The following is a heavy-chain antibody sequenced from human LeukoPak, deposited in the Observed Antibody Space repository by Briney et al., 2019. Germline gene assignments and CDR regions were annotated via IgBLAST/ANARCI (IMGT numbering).Heavy chain of an antibody. D-gene: IGHD5-18*01. CDR3: ARRLVVDTDESFDY. CDR1: GFTFSSYS. CDR2: ISSSSSYI. Sequence: PGGSLRLSCAASGFTFSSYSMNWVRQAPGKGLEWVSSISSSSSYIYHADSVKGRFTISRDNAKNSLYLQMNSLRAEDTAVYYCARRLVVDTDESFDYWGQGTLVTVSS. J-gene: IGHJ4*02. V-gene: IGHV3-21*01.